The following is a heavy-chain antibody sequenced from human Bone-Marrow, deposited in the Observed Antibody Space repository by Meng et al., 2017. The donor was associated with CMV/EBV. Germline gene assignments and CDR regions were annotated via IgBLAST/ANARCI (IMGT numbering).Heavy chain of an antibody. CDR1: GGSISSNNNY. CDR2: ILYSGST. D-gene: IGHD6-13*01. CDR3: ARVTSHLAAAGTRGYSWYYGMDV. Sequence: GSLRLSCTVSGGSISSNNNYWAWIRQPPGKGLEWIGSILYSGSTYYNPSLNGRVTTSIDTSKNQFSLKLSSVTAADTAVYYCARVTSHLAAAGTRGYSWYYGMDVWGQGTTVTVSS. J-gene: IGHJ6*02. V-gene: IGHV4-39*07.